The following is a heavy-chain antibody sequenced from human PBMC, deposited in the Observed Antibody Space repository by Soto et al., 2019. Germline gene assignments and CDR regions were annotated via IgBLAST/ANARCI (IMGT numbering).Heavy chain of an antibody. CDR1: GYTFTSYY. CDR3: ARALYYYDSSGSQHFDY. D-gene: IGHD3-22*01. Sequence: ASVTVSCKASGYTFTSYYMNWVRQAPGQGLEWLGIINPSGGYTKYSQKFQGRVTITRDTSASTAYMELSSLRSEDTAVYYCARALYYYDSSGSQHFDYWGQGTLVTVSS. V-gene: IGHV1-46*01. J-gene: IGHJ4*02. CDR2: INPSGGYT.